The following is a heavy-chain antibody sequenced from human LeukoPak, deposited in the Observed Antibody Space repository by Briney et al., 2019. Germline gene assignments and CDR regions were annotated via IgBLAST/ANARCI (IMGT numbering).Heavy chain of an antibody. D-gene: IGHD5-18*01. CDR2: IYSGGST. V-gene: IGHV3-66*01. Sequence: GGSLRLSCAASGFTVSSNYMSWVRQAPGKGLEWVSVIYSGGSTYYADSVKGRFTISRDNSKNTLYLQMNSLRAEDTAVYYCARVGSRIRGDYMDVWGKGTTVTIPS. J-gene: IGHJ6*03. CDR1: GFTVSSNY. CDR3: ARVGSRIRGDYMDV.